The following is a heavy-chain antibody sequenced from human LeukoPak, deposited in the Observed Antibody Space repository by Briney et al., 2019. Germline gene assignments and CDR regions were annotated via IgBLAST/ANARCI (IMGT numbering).Heavy chain of an antibody. Sequence: PSETLSLTCAVYGGSFSRYYWSWIRQSPGEGLEWIAEIDHRGDTNYNPSVKSRVTISVDTSKNQLSLKVRSLSAADTALYYCARGATISETGYFDFWGQGTLVTVSP. V-gene: IGHV4-34*01. J-gene: IGHJ4*03. CDR1: GGSFSRYY. CDR2: IDHRGDT. D-gene: IGHD5-24*01. CDR3: ARGATISETGYFDF.